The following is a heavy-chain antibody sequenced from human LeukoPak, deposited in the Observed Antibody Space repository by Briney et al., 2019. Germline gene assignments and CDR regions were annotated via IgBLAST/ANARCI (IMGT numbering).Heavy chain of an antibody. CDR3: ARDRGSWFGELWGEFDY. CDR2: ISYDGSNK. CDR1: GFTFSSYS. Sequence: GGSLRLSCAASGFTFSSYSMNWVRQAPGKGLEWVAVISYDGSNKYYADSVKGRFTISRDNSKNTLYLQMNSLRAEDTAVYYCARDRGSWFGELWGEFDYWGQGTLVTVSS. V-gene: IGHV3-30*03. J-gene: IGHJ4*02. D-gene: IGHD3-10*01.